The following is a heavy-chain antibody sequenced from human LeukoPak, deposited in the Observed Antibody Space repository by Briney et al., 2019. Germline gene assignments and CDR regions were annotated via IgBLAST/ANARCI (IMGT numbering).Heavy chain of an antibody. CDR1: GFTFSSYW. Sequence: GGSLRLSCAASGFTFSSYWMSWVRQAPGKGLEWVAKIKQDGSEKYYVVSVKGRFTISRDNAKNSLYLQMNSLRAEDTAVYYCARGMNYDILPGYKNWGQGTRATVSS. J-gene: IGHJ4*02. D-gene: IGHD3-9*01. CDR2: IKQDGSEK. CDR3: ARGMNYDILPGYKN. V-gene: IGHV3-7*01.